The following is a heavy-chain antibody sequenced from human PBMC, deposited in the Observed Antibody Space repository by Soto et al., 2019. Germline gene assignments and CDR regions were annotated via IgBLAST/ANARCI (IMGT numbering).Heavy chain of an antibody. V-gene: IGHV3-15*07. D-gene: IGHD3-22*01. CDR1: GFTFSNAW. CDR2: IKSKTDGGTT. J-gene: IGHJ6*02. Sequence: PGGSLRLSCAASGFTFSNAWMNWVRQAPGKGLEWVGRIKSKTDGGTTDYAAPVKGRFTISRDDSKNTLYLQMNSLKTEDTAVYYCTTAPSMIVVGGRFFYYYYGMDVWGQGTTVTVSS. CDR3: TTAPSMIVVGGRFFYYYYGMDV.